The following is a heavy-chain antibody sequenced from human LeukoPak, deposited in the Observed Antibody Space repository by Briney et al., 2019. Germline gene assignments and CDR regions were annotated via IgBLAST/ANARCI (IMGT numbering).Heavy chain of an antibody. CDR3: ARALGYDWNDPRFYFDY. CDR2: VYYSGST. CDR1: GGSISSYY. J-gene: IGHJ4*02. V-gene: IGHV4-59*01. Sequence: PSETLSLTCTVSGGSISSYYWSWIRQPPGKGLEWIRYVYYSGSTNYNPSLKSRVTISVDTSKNQFSLKLSSVTAADTAVYYCARALGYDWNDPRFYFDYWGQGTLVTVSS. D-gene: IGHD1-20*01.